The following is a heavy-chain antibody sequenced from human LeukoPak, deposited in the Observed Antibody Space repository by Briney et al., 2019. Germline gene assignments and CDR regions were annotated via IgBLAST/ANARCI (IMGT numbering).Heavy chain of an antibody. D-gene: IGHD3-22*01. CDR2: ISTSSSYI. J-gene: IGHJ1*01. Sequence: GGSLRLSCAASGFTFGSYNMNWVRQAPGKGLVWVSSISTSSSYIYYADSVKGRFTISRDNAKKSLYLQMNSLRAGDTAVYYCARDGGDYYDSSGYPFHHWGQGTLVTVSS. V-gene: IGHV3-21*01. CDR1: GFTFGSYN. CDR3: ARDGGDYYDSSGYPFHH.